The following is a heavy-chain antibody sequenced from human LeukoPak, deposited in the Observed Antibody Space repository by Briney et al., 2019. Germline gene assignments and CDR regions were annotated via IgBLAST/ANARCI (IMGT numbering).Heavy chain of an antibody. CDR1: GLTFITYG. CDR2: IWYDGSFE. CDR3: ARGREGPFDY. V-gene: IGHV3-33*01. Sequence: PGGSLRLSCAPSGLTFITYGMLWVRQAPGKGLEWVAAIWYDGSFEYYADSVKGRFTISRDNPKSTLYLQMNSLRDEDTAVYYCARGREGPFDYWGQGTLVTVSS. J-gene: IGHJ4*02. D-gene: IGHD1-26*01.